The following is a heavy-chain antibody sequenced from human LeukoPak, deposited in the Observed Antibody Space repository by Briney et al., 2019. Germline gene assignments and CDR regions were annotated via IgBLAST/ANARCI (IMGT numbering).Heavy chain of an antibody. CDR3: ASLAVAGLSEGY. V-gene: IGHV4-39*01. CDR1: GGSISSSSYY. CDR2: IYYSGST. D-gene: IGHD6-19*01. J-gene: IGHJ4*02. Sequence: SETLSLTCTVSGGSISSSSYYWGWIRQPPGKGLEWIGSIYYSGSTYYNPSLKSRVTISVDTSKNQFSLKLSSVTAADTAVYYCASLAVAGLSEGYWGQGTLVIVSS.